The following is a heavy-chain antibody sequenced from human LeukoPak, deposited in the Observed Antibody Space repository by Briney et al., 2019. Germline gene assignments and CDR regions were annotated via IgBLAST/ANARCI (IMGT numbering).Heavy chain of an antibody. CDR2: ISGSGGST. Sequence: PGWSLRLSCAASGFSFSSYAMSWVRQAPGKGLEWVSAISGSGGSTYFADSVKGRFTISRDNSKNRLYLQMNSLRAEDTAVYYCAKVTMVRGVIRAFDYWGQGTLVTVSS. J-gene: IGHJ4*02. CDR1: GFSFSSYA. D-gene: IGHD3-10*01. V-gene: IGHV3-23*01. CDR3: AKVTMVRGVIRAFDY.